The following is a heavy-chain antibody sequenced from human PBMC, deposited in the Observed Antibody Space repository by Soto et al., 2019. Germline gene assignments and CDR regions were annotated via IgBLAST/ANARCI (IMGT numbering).Heavy chain of an antibody. CDR1: GGSISSSSYY. D-gene: IGHD6-13*01. Sequence: QLQLQESGPGLVKPSETLSLTCTVSGGSISSSSYYWGWIRQPPGKGLEWIGRIYYSGSTYYNPSLQSRVTISVDTSNNQCSLKLSSVTAADTAVYYCARLYSIAAAGGLFFDYWGQGTLVTVSS. CDR3: ARLYSIAAAGGLFFDY. V-gene: IGHV4-39*01. J-gene: IGHJ4*02. CDR2: IYYSGST.